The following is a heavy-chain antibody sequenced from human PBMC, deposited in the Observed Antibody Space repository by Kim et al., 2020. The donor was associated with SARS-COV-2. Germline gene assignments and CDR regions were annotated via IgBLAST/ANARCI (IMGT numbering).Heavy chain of an antibody. CDR3: AGVHGTYYDSLTGYYPINYLDD. D-gene: IGHD3-9*01. Sequence: SETLSLTCTVSGGSISSYYWSWIRQPPGKGLEWIGYIYYSGSTNYNPSLKSRVTISVDTSKNQFSLKLSSVTAADTAGYYCAGVHGTYYDSLTGYYPINYLDDWGQGTLVTVSS. V-gene: IGHV4-59*01. CDR2: IYYSGST. J-gene: IGHJ4*02. CDR1: GGSISSYY.